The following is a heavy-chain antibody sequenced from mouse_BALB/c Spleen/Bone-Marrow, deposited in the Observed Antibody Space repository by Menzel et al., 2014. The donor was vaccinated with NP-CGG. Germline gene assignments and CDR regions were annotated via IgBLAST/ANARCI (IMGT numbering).Heavy chain of an antibody. V-gene: IGHV7-3*02. CDR3: AKGGNDLDY. D-gene: IGHD2-3*01. Sequence: EVKLVESGGGLVQPGGSLRLSCATSGSTFTDYYMSWVRQPPGKALEWLGFIRNKANGYTTEYSASVKGRFTISRDNSQSILYLQMNTLRAEDSATYYCAKGGNDLDYWGQGTTLTVSS. J-gene: IGHJ2*01. CDR2: IRNKANGYTT. CDR1: GSTFTDYY.